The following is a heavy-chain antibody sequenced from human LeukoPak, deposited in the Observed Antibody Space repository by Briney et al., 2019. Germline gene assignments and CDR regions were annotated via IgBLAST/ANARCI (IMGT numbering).Heavy chain of an antibody. Sequence: SETLSLTCAVYGGSFSGYYWSWIRQPPGKGLEWIGEINHSGSTNYNPSLKSRVTISVDTSKNQFSLKLSSVPAADTAVYYCASYYGSGTGWFDPWGQGTLVTVSS. D-gene: IGHD3-10*01. CDR3: ASYYGSGTGWFDP. CDR1: GGSFSGYY. V-gene: IGHV4-34*01. CDR2: INHSGST. J-gene: IGHJ5*02.